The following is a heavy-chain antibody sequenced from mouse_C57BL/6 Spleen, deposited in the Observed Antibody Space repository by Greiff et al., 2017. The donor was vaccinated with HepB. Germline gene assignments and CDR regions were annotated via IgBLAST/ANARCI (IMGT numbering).Heavy chain of an antibody. J-gene: IGHJ2*01. CDR2: IYPGDGDT. D-gene: IGHD1-1*01. CDR3: ARRTSTVVATDYFDY. Sequence: QVQLQQSGPELVKPGASVKISCKASGYAFSSSWMNWVKQRPGKGLEWIGRIYPGDGDTNYNGKFKGKATLTADKSSSTAYMQLSSLTSEDSAVYFCARRTSTVVATDYFDYWGQGTTLTVSS. CDR1: GYAFSSSW. V-gene: IGHV1-82*01.